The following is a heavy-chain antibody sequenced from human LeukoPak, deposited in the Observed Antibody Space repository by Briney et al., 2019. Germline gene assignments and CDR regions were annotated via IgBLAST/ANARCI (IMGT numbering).Heavy chain of an antibody. V-gene: IGHV5-51*01. CDR2: IYPGDSDT. Sequence: GESLKISCKGSGYTFHSYWIAWVRQMPGKGLEWMGIIYPGDSDTRYSPSFQGQVTISADKSIRTAYLQWSSLKASDTAMYYCARHGDRYCSSTSCSRRGMDVWGQGTTVTVSS. D-gene: IGHD2-2*01. CDR3: ARHGDRYCSSTSCSRRGMDV. CDR1: GYTFHSYW. J-gene: IGHJ6*02.